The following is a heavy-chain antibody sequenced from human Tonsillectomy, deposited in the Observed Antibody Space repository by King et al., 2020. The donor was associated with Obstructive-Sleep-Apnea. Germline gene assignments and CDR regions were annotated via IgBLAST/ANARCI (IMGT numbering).Heavy chain of an antibody. CDR1: GGSISSSSYY. CDR3: ARANSGSYGALDH. D-gene: IGHD1-26*01. CDR2: IYYSGST. V-gene: IGHV4-39*07. J-gene: IGHJ4*02. Sequence: QLQESGPGLVKPSETLSLTCIVSGGSISSSSYYWGWIRQPPGKGLEWLGRIYYSGSTYYNPSLKSRDTISVETSKNQFSVKLSSVTAADTAVYYCARANSGSYGALDHWGQGTLATVSS.